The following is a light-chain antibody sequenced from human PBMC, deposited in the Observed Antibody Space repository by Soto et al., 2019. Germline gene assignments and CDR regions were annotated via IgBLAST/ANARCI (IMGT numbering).Light chain of an antibody. V-gene: IGKV1-27*01. CDR2: GPS. CDR3: KKYNSLPFT. CDR1: QDISNY. J-gene: IGKJ3*01. Sequence: DIQMTQSPSSLSASVGDTVTITCRASQDISNYLAWFQQKPGEAPKLLIYGPSTLESGVPSRFSGGKSGTDFTLTISGLQPEDVAIYYCKKYNSLPFTFAPGTKVEIK.